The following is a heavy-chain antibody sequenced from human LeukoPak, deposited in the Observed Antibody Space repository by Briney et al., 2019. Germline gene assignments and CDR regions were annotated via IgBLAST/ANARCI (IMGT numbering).Heavy chain of an antibody. J-gene: IGHJ4*02. CDR3: ARGATDYGDYGTVGDY. D-gene: IGHD4-17*01. Sequence: ASVKVSCKVSGGTFSSYAISWVRQAPGQGLEWMGRIIPILGIANYAQKFQGRVTITADKSTSTAYMELSSLRSEDTAVYYCARGATDYGDYGTVGDYWGQGTMVTVSS. CDR2: IIPILGIA. V-gene: IGHV1-69*04. CDR1: GGTFSSYA.